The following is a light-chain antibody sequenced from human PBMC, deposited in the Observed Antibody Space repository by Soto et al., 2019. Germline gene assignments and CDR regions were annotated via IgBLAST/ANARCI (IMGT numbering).Light chain of an antibody. CDR2: LND. CDR3: ASWDDSLSGPV. J-gene: IGLJ2*01. Sequence: QAVVTQPPSASGTPGQRVTISCSGSSSNIGSNYVYWYQQLAGAAPKLLIYLNDQRPSGVPDRFSGSKSGTSASLAISGLRSEDEAEYHCASWDDSLSGPVFGGGTKLTVL. V-gene: IGLV1-47*02. CDR1: SSNIGSNY.